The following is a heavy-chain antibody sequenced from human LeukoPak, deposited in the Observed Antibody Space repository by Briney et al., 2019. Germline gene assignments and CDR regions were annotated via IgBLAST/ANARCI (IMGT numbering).Heavy chain of an antibody. J-gene: IGHJ4*02. CDR3: ARVGNSGSYFSPFDY. Sequence: GGSLRLSCAASGFIFSDYYMSWIRQAPGKGLEWVSYISGSSRIYTNYADSVKGRFTISRDNAKNSLYLQMNILRAEDTAVYYCARVGNSGSYFSPFDYWGQGTLVTVSS. CDR2: ISGSSRIYT. D-gene: IGHD1-26*01. CDR1: GFIFSDYY. V-gene: IGHV3-11*06.